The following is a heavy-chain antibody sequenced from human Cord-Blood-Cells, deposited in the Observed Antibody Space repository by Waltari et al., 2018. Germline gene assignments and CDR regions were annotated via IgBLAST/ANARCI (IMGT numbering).Heavy chain of an antibody. Sequence: QVQLQESGPGLVKPSETLSLTCTVSGGSISSYYWSWIRQPPGKGLEWIGYIYYSGSTNYNPSLKSRVTRSVDTSKNQFSLKLSSVTAADTAVYYCARDIQLGMGFDLWGRGTLVTVSS. V-gene: IGHV4-59*01. J-gene: IGHJ2*01. CDR3: ARDIQLGMGFDL. CDR1: GGSISSYY. CDR2: IYYSGST. D-gene: IGHD1-1*01.